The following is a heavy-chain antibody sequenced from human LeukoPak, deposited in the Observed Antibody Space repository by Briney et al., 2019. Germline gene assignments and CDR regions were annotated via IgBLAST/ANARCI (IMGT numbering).Heavy chain of an antibody. Sequence: GASVKVSCKASGYTFTNYDISWVRQAPGQRLEWMGWINPYDGNTNYAQNLQGRVTITTDTSTSTAYMELRRLRSDDTAVYYWARGGGGWYFDLWGRGTLVAVSS. CDR3: ARGGGGWYFDL. J-gene: IGHJ2*01. D-gene: IGHD3-10*01. CDR2: INPYDGNT. CDR1: GYTFTNYD. V-gene: IGHV1-18*01.